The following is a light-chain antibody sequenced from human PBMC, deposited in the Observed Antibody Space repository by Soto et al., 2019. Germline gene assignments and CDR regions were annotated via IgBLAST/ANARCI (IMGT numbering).Light chain of an antibody. CDR3: QQYGDSPVT. CDR1: QSVPSTY. Sequence: EIVLTQSPGTLSLSPGERASLSCRASQSVPSTYLAGYQRKPGQAPRLLILGASTRATGIPDRFSGTGSGTDFSLTISRLEPEDFAVYYCQQYGDSPVTFGQGTKVEIK. CDR2: GAS. V-gene: IGKV3-20*01. J-gene: IGKJ1*01.